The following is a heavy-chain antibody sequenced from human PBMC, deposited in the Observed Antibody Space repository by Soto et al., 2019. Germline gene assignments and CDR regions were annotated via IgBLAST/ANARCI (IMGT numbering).Heavy chain of an antibody. CDR2: IYYSGST. D-gene: IGHD6-13*01. J-gene: IGHJ6*02. CDR3: ASQQLVHYYYGMDV. CDR1: GGSISSSSYY. Sequence: SETLSLTCIVSGGSISSSSYYWGWIRQPPGKGLEWIGSIYYSGSTYYNPSLKSRVTISVDTSKNQFSLKLSSVTAADTAVYYCASQQLVHYYYGMDVWGQGTTVTVSS. V-gene: IGHV4-39*01.